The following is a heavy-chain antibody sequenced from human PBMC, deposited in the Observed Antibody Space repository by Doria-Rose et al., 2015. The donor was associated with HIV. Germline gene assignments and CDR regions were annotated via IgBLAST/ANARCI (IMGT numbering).Heavy chain of an antibody. V-gene: IGHV3-30*18. CDR2: ISFDGSHN. Sequence: VQLLESGGGVVQPGKSLRLSCAASGFTFSAYDMHWVRQAPGKGLEWVAVISFDGSHNYYADSVRGRFTISRDNSKNTLVLHMNSLGAEDTSVYYCAKVGSKSFPYFDFWGRGTLVTVSS. CDR1: GFTFSAYD. CDR3: AKVGSKSFPYFDF. D-gene: IGHD6-13*01. J-gene: IGHJ4*02.